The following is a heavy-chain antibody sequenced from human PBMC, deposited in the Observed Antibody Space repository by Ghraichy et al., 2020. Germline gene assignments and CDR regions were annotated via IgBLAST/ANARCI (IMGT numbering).Heavy chain of an antibody. V-gene: IGHV4-39*01. CDR1: GGSISSTDYY. CDR3: ARSYGSYVD. CDR2: IFYTGST. J-gene: IGHJ4*02. Sequence: SETLSLTCTVSGGSISSTDYYCNWIRQSPGQGLEWIVGIFYTGSTYYNPSLKSRVTISVDTSKNQFSLNLGSVTAADTAVYYCARSYGSYVDWGQGTLVTVSS. D-gene: IGHD3-10*01.